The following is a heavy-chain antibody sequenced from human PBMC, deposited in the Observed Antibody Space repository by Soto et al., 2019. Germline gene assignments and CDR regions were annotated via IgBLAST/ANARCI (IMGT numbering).Heavy chain of an antibody. Sequence: QVQLVQSGAEVKKPGASVKVSCKGSGYSFRSYDITWVRQAPGQGLEWMGWVHPETGSTGYAQRCHGRVIMTSDTSRNTTYMELSDLRVEDTAVDSCARVRVPADWLDPLGQGTLVTVSS. CDR2: VHPETGST. CDR3: ARVRVPADWLDP. V-gene: IGHV1-8*02. J-gene: IGHJ5*02. CDR1: GYSFRSYD.